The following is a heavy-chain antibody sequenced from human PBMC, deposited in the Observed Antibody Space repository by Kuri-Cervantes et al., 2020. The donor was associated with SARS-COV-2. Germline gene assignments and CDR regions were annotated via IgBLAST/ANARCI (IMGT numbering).Heavy chain of an antibody. CDR3: ATEGYDILTGYYRGWFDP. CDR2: IYYSGST. V-gene: IGHV4-59*01. Sequence: GSLRLSCTVSGGSISSYYWSWIRQPPGKGLEWIGYIYYSGSTNYNPSLKSRVTISVDTSKNQFSLKLSSVTAADTAVYYCATEGYDILTGYYRGWFDPWGQGTLVTVSS. J-gene: IGHJ5*02. D-gene: IGHD3-9*01. CDR1: GGSISSYY.